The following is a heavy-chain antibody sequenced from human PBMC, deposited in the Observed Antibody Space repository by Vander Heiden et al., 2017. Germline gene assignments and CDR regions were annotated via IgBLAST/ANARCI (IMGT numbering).Heavy chain of an antibody. Sequence: SCAASGFTFDDYAMHWVRQPPGKGLEWVSGINWNSGNLGYAGSVKGRFTISRDKNSLYLQMNSLRPEDTALYYCAKDLSARFYYSGSNIYSYGMDVWGQGTTVTVSS. CDR2: INWNSGNL. CDR3: AKDLSARFYYSGSNIYSYGMDV. V-gene: IGHV3-9*01. CDR1: GFTFDDYA. J-gene: IGHJ6*02. D-gene: IGHD3-10*01.